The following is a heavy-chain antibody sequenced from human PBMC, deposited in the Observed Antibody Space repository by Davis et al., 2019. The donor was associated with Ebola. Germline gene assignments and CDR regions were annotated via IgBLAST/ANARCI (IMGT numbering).Heavy chain of an antibody. J-gene: IGHJ2*01. D-gene: IGHD4-23*01. CDR3: ATTPGHDYGGNWSGSADWYFDL. Sequence: ASVKVSCKASGYTFTSYYMHWVRQAPGQGLEWMGIINPSGGSTSYAQKFQGRVTMTRDTSTSTVYMELSSLRSEDTAVYYCATTPGHDYGGNWSGSADWYFDLWGRGTLVTVSS. V-gene: IGHV1-46*01. CDR1: GYTFTSYY. CDR2: INPSGGST.